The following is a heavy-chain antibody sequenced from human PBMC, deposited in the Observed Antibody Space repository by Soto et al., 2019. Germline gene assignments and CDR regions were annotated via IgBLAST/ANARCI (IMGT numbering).Heavy chain of an antibody. Sequence: QVQLVQSGAEVKKPGASVKVSCKSSGYPFTHYGITWVRQAPGQGLEWMGWISPYNGNTNYGQTLQGRVTLTTDTSTSTGYMERRSLRSDDTAVYYGARDQSFDRSYYYGIDVWGQGRTVTVSS. CDR1: GYPFTHYG. CDR2: ISPYNGNT. CDR3: ARDQSFDRSYYYGIDV. D-gene: IGHD3-10*01. V-gene: IGHV1-18*01. J-gene: IGHJ6*02.